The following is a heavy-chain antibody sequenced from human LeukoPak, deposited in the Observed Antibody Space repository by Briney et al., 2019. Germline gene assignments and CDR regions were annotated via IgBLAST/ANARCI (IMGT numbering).Heavy chain of an antibody. CDR3: ARLVGAATD. Sequence: PSETLSLTCSVSGASIDRSSYYWGWLRRPPGKGLEWIGSLFYTGTTYYQPSLKSRVTISLHASTNQFSLRLTSVTAADTAVYYCARLVGAATDWGQGTRVTVSS. D-gene: IGHD2-15*01. CDR2: LFYTGTT. J-gene: IGHJ4*02. V-gene: IGHV4-39*01. CDR1: GASIDRSSYY.